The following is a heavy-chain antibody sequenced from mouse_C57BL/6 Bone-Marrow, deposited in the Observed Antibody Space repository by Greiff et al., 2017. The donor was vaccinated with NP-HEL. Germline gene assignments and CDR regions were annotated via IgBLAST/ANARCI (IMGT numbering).Heavy chain of an antibody. CDR1: GYAFTNYL. CDR2: INPGSGGT. CDR3: ARRYYGSDY. Sequence: VQLQESGAELVRPGTSVKVSCKASGYAFTNYLIEWVKQRPGQGLEWIGVINPGSGGTNYNEKFKGKATLTADTSSSTAYMQLSSLTSEDSAVYFCARRYYGSDYWGQGTTLTVSS. J-gene: IGHJ2*01. D-gene: IGHD1-1*01. V-gene: IGHV1-54*01.